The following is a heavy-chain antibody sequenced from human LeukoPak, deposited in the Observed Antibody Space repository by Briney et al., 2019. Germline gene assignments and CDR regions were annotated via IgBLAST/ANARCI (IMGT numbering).Heavy chain of an antibody. J-gene: IGHJ4*02. CDR1: GFPISSYA. CDR2: ISDNGGST. V-gene: IGHV3-23*01. CDR3: AKALGQYCSGGSCYFDY. D-gene: IGHD2-15*01. Sequence: GSLKLSFVGSGFPISSYAMSWVRPAPGKGLEWVSTISDNGGSTSYADSVKGRFTISRDTSKNTLNLQMNSLRAEDTALYYCAKALGQYCSGGSCYFDYWGQGTLVTVSS.